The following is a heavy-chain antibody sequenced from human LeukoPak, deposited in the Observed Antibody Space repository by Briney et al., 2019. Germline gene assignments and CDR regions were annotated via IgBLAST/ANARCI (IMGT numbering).Heavy chain of an antibody. CDR3: ARGVRYSLNYYYYYYMDV. D-gene: IGHD3-9*01. CDR1: GGSISSYY. CDR2: IYYSGST. Sequence: SETLSLTCTVSGGSISSYYWSWIRQPPGKGLAWIGYIYYSGSTNYNPSLKSRVTISVDTSKNQSSLKLSSVTAADTAVYYCARGVRYSLNYYYYYYMDVWGKGTTVTISS. J-gene: IGHJ6*03. V-gene: IGHV4-59*01.